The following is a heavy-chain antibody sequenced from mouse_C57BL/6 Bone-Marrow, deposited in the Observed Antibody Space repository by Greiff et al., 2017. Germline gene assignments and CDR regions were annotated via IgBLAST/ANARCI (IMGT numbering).Heavy chain of an antibody. CDR1: GFTFSSYA. CDR3: ARDPGDGYYWFAY. CDR2: ISDGGSYT. J-gene: IGHJ3*01. V-gene: IGHV5-4*01. Sequence: EVQLVESGGGLVKPGGSLKLSCAASGFTFSSYAMSWVRQTPEKRLEWVATISDGGSYTYYPDNVKGRFTITRDNAKNNLYLQMSQLKSEDTAMYYCARDPGDGYYWFAYWGQGTLVTVSA. D-gene: IGHD2-3*01.